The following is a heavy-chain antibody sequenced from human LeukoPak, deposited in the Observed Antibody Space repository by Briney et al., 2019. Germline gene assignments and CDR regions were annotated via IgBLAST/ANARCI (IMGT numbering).Heavy chain of an antibody. J-gene: IGHJ3*02. D-gene: IGHD3-22*01. V-gene: IGHV1-2*02. CDR3: ARTTDCTYYYDSSGYVDYAFDI. Sequence: AASVKVSCKASGYTFTGYYMHWVRQAPGQGLEWMGWINPNSGGTNYAQKFQGRVTMTRDTSISTAYMELSRLRSDDTAVYYCARTTDCTYYYDSSGYVDYAFDIWGQGTVVTVSS. CDR1: GYTFTGYY. CDR2: INPNSGGT.